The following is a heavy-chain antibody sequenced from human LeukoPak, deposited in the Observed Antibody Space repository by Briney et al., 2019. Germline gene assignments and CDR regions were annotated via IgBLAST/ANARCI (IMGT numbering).Heavy chain of an antibody. CDR2: IYAGGNT. Sequence: PSETLSLTCTVSGGSVRSYYWSWIRQPAGKGLEWIGRIYAGGNTDHNPSLKSRVTMSVDSSKNQFSLRLSSVTAADTAVYYCASGISEWLATNGGYWGQGTLVTVSS. CDR3: ASGISEWLATNGGY. J-gene: IGHJ4*02. V-gene: IGHV4-4*07. CDR1: GGSVRSYY. D-gene: IGHD6-19*01.